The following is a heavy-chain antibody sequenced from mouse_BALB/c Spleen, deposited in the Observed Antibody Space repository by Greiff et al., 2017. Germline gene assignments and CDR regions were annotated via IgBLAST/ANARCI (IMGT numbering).Heavy chain of an antibody. CDR2: ISYDGSN. V-gene: IGHV3-6*02. CDR3: FLN. J-gene: IGHJ3*01. Sequence: DVKLVESGPGLVKPSQSLSLTCSVTGYSITSGYYWNWIRQFPGNKLEWMGYISYDGSNNYNPSLKNRISITRDTSKNQFFLKLNSVTTEDTATYYPFLNWGQGTLVTVSA. CDR1: GYSITSGYY.